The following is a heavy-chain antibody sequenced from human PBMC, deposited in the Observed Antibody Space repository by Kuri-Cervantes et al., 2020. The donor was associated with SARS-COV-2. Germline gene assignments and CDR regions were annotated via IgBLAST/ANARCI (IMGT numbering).Heavy chain of an antibody. Sequence: GESLKISCATSGFTFRHYTMQWVRQAPGKGLEWVSLINWDGTTTFYADSVKGRFSISRDNSKDSLYLQMDSLKIDDTALYYCAKGDWGYSSGFGAFDIWGQGTVVTVSS. D-gene: IGHD3-22*01. CDR2: INWDGTTT. J-gene: IGHJ3*02. V-gene: IGHV3-43*01. CDR3: AKGDWGYSSGFGAFDI. CDR1: GFTFRHYT.